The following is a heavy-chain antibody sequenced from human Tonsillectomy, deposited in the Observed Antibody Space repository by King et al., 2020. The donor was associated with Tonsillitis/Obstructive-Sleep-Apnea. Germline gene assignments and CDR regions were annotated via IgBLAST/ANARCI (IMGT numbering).Heavy chain of an antibody. J-gene: IGHJ6*03. Sequence: QLQESGPGLVKPSETLSLSCFVSGGSISSSRYYWGWIRQPPGKGLEWIGTIYYNGDTYYNPSLKSRVTVSIDTSESQFSLKLTSVTAADTAVYYCVRHAPDMYRYYYYMDVWGKGTAVTVFS. CDR2: IYYNGDT. CDR1: GGSISSSRYY. CDR3: VRHAPDMYRYYYYMDV. D-gene: IGHD3-9*01. V-gene: IGHV4-39*01.